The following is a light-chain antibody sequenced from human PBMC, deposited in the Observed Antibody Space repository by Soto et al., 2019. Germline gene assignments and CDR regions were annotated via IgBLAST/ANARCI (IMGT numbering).Light chain of an antibody. Sequence: EIVLMQSPGTLSLSPGERATLSCRASQSVTSSYLAWYQQKPGQAPRLLIYGASSRATGIPDRFSGSGSGTDFTLTISRLEPEDFSVYSCQQYGNSPLTFGGGTKVQIK. CDR3: QQYGNSPLT. CDR2: GAS. CDR1: QSVTSSY. J-gene: IGKJ4*01. V-gene: IGKV3-20*01.